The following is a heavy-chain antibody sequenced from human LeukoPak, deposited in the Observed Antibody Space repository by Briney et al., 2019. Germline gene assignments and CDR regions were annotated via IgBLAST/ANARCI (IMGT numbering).Heavy chain of an antibody. J-gene: IGHJ4*02. V-gene: IGHV4-38-2*02. CDR2: IFHNGNT. Sequence: PSETLSLTCTVSTYSISSGHYWGWIRQPPGKGLEWIGNIFHNGNTYYNPSLKSRVTISVDTSKKQSSLKLRTATAADTAVYYCARIEAVTRGYNHAYYFDYWGQGTLVTVSS. CDR1: TYSISSGHY. D-gene: IGHD5-18*01. CDR3: ARIEAVTRGYNHAYYFDY.